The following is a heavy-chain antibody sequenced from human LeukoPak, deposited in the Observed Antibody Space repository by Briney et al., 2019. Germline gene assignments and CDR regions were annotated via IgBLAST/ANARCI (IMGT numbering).Heavy chain of an antibody. CDR3: ARGHYFYVTYYFDY. Sequence: PSETLSLTCAVYGGSFSGYYWSWIRQPPGKGLEWIGEINHSGSTNYNPSLKSRVTISVDTSKNHFSLRLSSVTAADTAVYYCARGHYFYVTYYFDYWGQGSLVTVSS. J-gene: IGHJ4*02. D-gene: IGHD3-10*02. CDR2: INHSGST. CDR1: GGSFSGYY. V-gene: IGHV4-34*01.